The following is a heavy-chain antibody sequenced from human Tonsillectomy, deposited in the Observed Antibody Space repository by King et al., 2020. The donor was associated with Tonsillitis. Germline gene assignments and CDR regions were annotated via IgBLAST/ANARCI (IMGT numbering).Heavy chain of an antibody. CDR1: RGSISNYY. V-gene: IGHV4-59*01. CDR2: IYSSGSA. D-gene: IGHD1-26*01. CDR3: ARDHSGSYLDYFDS. J-gene: IGHJ4*02. Sequence: VQLQESGPGLVKASETLSLTCSVSRGSISNYYWCWIRQPPGKGLEWIWYIYSSGSANYNPSLKIRVTISVDTSKNQFSLKLTSVTAADTAVYYCARDHSGSYLDYFDSWGQGTLVTVSS.